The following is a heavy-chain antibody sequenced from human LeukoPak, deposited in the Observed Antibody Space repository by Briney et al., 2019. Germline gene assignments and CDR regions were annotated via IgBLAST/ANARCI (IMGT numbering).Heavy chain of an antibody. CDR3: ARDRHSSGWYYGMDV. Sequence: PSETLSHTCAVYGGSFSGYYWSWIRQPPGKGLEWIGEINHSGSTKYNPSLKSRVTISVDTSKNQFSLKLSSVTAADTAVYYCARDRHSSGWYYGMDVWGQGTTVTVSS. CDR2: INHSGST. D-gene: IGHD6-19*01. CDR1: GGSFSGYY. J-gene: IGHJ6*02. V-gene: IGHV4-34*01.